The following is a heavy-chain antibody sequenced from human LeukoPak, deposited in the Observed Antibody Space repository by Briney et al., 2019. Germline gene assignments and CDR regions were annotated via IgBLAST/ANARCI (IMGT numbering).Heavy chain of an antibody. CDR2: ISSSGSP. D-gene: IGHD3-9*01. Sequence: SETLSLTCSVSGVSISVFYWSWIRQPPGKPLEWIGHISSSGSPNYNPSLKTRVTISVDTSRNQFSLKLNSVTAADTAVYYCARRLVIGASFDHWGQGALVTVSS. CDR1: GVSISVFY. V-gene: IGHV4-59*08. CDR3: ARRLVIGASFDH. J-gene: IGHJ4*02.